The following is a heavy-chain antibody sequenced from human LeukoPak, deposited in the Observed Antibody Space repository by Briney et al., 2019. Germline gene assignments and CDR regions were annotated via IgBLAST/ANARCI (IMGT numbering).Heavy chain of an antibody. CDR1: GFTFSSYA. CDR3: AKEVRYKDYYYYMDV. Sequence: GGSLRLSCAASGFTFSSYAMHWVHQAPGKGLEWVAVISYDGSNKYYADSVKGRFTISRDNSKNTLYLQMNSLRAEDTAVYYCAKEVRYKDYYYYMDVWGKGTTVTVSS. D-gene: IGHD3-9*01. V-gene: IGHV3-30-3*01. CDR2: ISYDGSNK. J-gene: IGHJ6*03.